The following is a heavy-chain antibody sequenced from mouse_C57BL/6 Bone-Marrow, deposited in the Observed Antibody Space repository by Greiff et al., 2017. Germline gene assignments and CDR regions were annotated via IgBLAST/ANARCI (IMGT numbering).Heavy chain of an antibody. Sequence: EVQLHQSGPELVKPGASVKISCKASGYSFTGYYMNWVKQSPEKSLEWIGEINPSTGGTTYNQKFKAKATLTVDKSSSTAYMQLKSLTSEDSAVYYCARWYYGSPGYFDVWGTGTTVTVSS. CDR3: ARWYYGSPGYFDV. CDR2: INPSTGGT. CDR1: GYSFTGYY. V-gene: IGHV1-42*01. D-gene: IGHD1-1*01. J-gene: IGHJ1*03.